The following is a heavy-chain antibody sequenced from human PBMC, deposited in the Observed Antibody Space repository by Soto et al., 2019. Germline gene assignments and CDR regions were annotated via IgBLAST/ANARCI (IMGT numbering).Heavy chain of an antibody. Sequence: LPETLSLTCTVSGGSISSYYWSWIRQPPGKGLEWVGYIYYGGTTSYNPSLKSRVTISLETSKSQFSLRLTSVTAADTAVYYCARLGRYYQSLDSWGPGTLVTVSS. D-gene: IGHD3-10*01. CDR1: GGSISSYY. V-gene: IGHV4-59*08. J-gene: IGHJ5*01. CDR3: ARLGRYYQSLDS. CDR2: IYYGGTT.